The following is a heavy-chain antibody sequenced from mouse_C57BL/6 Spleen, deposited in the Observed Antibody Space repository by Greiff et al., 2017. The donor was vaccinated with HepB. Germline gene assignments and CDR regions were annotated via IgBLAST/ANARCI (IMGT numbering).Heavy chain of an antibody. J-gene: IGHJ2*01. V-gene: IGHV1-81*01. CDR2: IYPRSGNT. D-gene: IGHD1-1*01. Sequence: VQLQQSGAELARPGASVKLSCKASGYTFTSYGISWVKQRTGQGLEWIGEIYPRSGNTYYNEKFKGKATLTADKSSSTAYMELRSLTSEDSAVYFCAIIYDYGSSYENYFDYWGQGTTLTVSS. CDR3: AIIYDYGSSYENYFDY. CDR1: GYTFTSYG.